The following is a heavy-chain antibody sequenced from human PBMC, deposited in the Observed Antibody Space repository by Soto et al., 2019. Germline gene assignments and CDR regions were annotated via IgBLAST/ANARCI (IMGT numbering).Heavy chain of an antibody. CDR3: ARSIRGPRRFNGMDV. V-gene: IGHV2-70*13. CDR2: IERDDDDK. D-gene: IGHD1-20*01. J-gene: IGHJ6*02. Sequence: SGPTLVNPTETVTRTCTFSGFSLTSPGRCVSWIRQYPGKALEWLALIERDDDDKYYSTSLKTRLTISKDTRKNQVVLTMANMEPADTATYYCARSIRGPRRFNGMDVWGQG. CDR1: GFSLTSPGRC.